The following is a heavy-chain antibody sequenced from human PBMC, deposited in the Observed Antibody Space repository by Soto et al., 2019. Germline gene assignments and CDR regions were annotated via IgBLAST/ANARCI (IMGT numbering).Heavy chain of an antibody. J-gene: IGHJ3*02. CDR1: GGTFSSYA. CDR3: ARDDGYNERAAFDI. D-gene: IGHD5-12*01. CDR2: IIPIFGTA. Sequence: ASVKVSCKASGGTFSSYAISWVRQAPGQGLEWMGGIIPIFGTANYAQKFQGRVTITADESTSTAYMELSSLRSEDTAVYYCARDDGYNERAAFDIRGQGTMVTVSS. V-gene: IGHV1-69*13.